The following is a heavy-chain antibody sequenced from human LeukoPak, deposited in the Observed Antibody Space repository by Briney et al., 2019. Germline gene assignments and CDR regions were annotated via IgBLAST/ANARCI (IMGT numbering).Heavy chain of an antibody. J-gene: IGHJ6*02. V-gene: IGHV3-30-3*01. CDR3: ARGPDIVVVVAATHEPHYYYGMDV. CDR2: ISYDGSNK. CDR1: GYTFSNYT. D-gene: IGHD2-15*01. Sequence: GGSLRLSCAASGYTFSNYTKHWVRQAPGKGLEWVAVISYDGSNKYYADSVKGRFTISRDNSKNTLYLQMNSLRAEDTAVYYCARGPDIVVVVAATHEPHYYYGMDVWGQGTTVTVSS.